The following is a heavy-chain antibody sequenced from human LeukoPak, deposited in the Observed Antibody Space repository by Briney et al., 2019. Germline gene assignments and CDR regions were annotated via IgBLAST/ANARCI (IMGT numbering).Heavy chain of an antibody. V-gene: IGHV3-7*04. CDR3: AMEGYSGNYPAY. CDR1: GFTFSTYW. D-gene: IGHD1-26*01. Sequence: GGSLRLSCAASGFTFSTYWMSWVRQAPGKGLEWVASMRRDGNEIYYLDSVRGRFTISRDNAKNSLYLQMNSLRAEDTAVYYCAMEGYSGNYPAYWGQGTLVTVSS. J-gene: IGHJ4*02. CDR2: MRRDGNEI.